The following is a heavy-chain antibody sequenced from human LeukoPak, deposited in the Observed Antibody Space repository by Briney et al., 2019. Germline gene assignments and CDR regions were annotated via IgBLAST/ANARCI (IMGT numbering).Heavy chain of an antibody. CDR3: AKDVNFDWLLPDY. Sequence: PGRSLRPSCAASGFTFSSYGMHWVRQAPGKGLEWVAVISYDGSNKYYADSVKGRFTISRDNSKNTLYLQMNSLRAEDTAVYYCAKDVNFDWLLPDYWGQGTLVTVSS. CDR2: ISYDGSNK. V-gene: IGHV3-30*18. CDR1: GFTFSSYG. J-gene: IGHJ4*02. D-gene: IGHD3-9*01.